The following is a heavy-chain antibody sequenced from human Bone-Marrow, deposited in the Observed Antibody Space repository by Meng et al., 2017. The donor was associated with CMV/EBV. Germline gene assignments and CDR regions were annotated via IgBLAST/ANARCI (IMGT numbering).Heavy chain of an antibody. D-gene: IGHD3-22*01. Sequence: GSLRLSCAVYGGSFSGYYWSWIRQPPGKGLEWIGEINHSGSTNYNPSLKGRVTISVDTSKNQFSLKLSSVTAADTAVYYCARVGYYDSSGNYTYWGQGTLVTVSS. CDR3: ARVGYYDSSGNYTY. V-gene: IGHV4-34*01. CDR2: INHSGST. J-gene: IGHJ4*02. CDR1: GGSFSGYY.